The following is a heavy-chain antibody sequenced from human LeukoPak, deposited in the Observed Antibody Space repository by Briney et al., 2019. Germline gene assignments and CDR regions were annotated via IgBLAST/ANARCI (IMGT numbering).Heavy chain of an antibody. Sequence: GGSLRLSCAASGFTFSRYWMSWVRQAPGKGLEWVANIRQDGSEKHYLDSVKGRITISKDNAKNSLYLQLNSLRVEDTAVYFCARWGSELPDDAFDIWGQGTMVTVSS. V-gene: IGHV3-7*01. CDR2: IRQDGSEK. D-gene: IGHD6-25*01. CDR3: ARWGSELPDDAFDI. CDR1: GFTFSRYW. J-gene: IGHJ3*02.